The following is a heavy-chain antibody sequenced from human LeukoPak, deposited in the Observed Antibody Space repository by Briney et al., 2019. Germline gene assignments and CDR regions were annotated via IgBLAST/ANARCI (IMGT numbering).Heavy chain of an antibody. CDR1: GGSISTYY. Sequence: KASETLSLTCTVSGGSISTYYWNWIRQPPGKGLEWIGYIYYSGSTNHHPSLKDPVTISVDTYKKQFYLKLSSVPSADTDVYYCARAIPNYYDSGSYLGAFDIWGQGTMVTVSS. V-gene: IGHV4-59*01. J-gene: IGHJ3*02. D-gene: IGHD3-10*01. CDR2: IYYSGST. CDR3: ARAIPNYYDSGSYLGAFDI.